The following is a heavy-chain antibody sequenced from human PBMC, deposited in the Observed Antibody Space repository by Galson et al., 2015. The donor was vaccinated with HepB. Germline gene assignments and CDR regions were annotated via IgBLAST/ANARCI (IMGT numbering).Heavy chain of an antibody. CDR2: ISSSGSHT. V-gene: IGHV3-11*06. CDR1: GFTFSDYY. CDR3: ARDYYGSGSYGWFDP. D-gene: IGHD3-10*01. Sequence: SLRLSCAASGFTFSDYYMSWIRQAPGEGLEWVSYISSSGSHTNYADSVKGRFTISRDNAKNLLYLQMDSLRAEDTAVYYCARDYYGSGSYGWFDPWGQGTLVSVSS. J-gene: IGHJ5*02.